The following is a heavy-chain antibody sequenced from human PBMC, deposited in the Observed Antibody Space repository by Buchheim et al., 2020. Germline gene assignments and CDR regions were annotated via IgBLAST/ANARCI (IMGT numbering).Heavy chain of an antibody. CDR2: ISSSSSTI. CDR3: ARDAIRGWVWGFDY. J-gene: IGHJ4*02. CDR1: GFTFSSYS. Sequence: EVQLVESGGGLVQPGGSLRLSCAASGFTFSSYSMNWVRQAPGKGLEWVSYISSSSSTIYYADSVKARFTISRDNAKNSLYLQMNSLRAEDTAVYYCARDAIRGWVWGFDYWGQGTL. D-gene: IGHD6-13*01. V-gene: IGHV3-48*01.